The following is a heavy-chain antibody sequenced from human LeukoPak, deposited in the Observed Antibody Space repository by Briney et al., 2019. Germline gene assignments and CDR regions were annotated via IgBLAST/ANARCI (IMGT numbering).Heavy chain of an antibody. J-gene: IGHJ6*02. Sequence: ASVKVSCKPSGDTFRPYAISWVRQAPGQGLEWMGRIIPIFGTTNYAQQFQGRVTLTADKSTGTVYMQLTNLNSDDTAAYYCASTETPIAAPYGLDVWGHGTTVVVFS. V-gene: IGHV1-69*06. CDR2: IIPIFGTT. D-gene: IGHD6-13*01. CDR1: GDTFRPYA. CDR3: ASTETPIAAPYGLDV.